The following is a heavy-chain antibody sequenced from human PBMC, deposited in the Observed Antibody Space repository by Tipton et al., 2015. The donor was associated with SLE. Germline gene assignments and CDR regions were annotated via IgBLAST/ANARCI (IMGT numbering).Heavy chain of an antibody. D-gene: IGHD3-22*01. Sequence: LRLSCSVSGFSISSGYYWGWIRQPPGKGLEWIGTIYHSGTTYYSSSLKSRVTISVDTSKNQFSLNLRFLTAADTAVYYCARVHAAGDYDSSGFSNWGQGTLVTVSS. CDR1: GFSISSGYY. CDR2: IYHSGTT. CDR3: ARVHAAGDYDSSGFSN. J-gene: IGHJ4*02. V-gene: IGHV4-38-2*02.